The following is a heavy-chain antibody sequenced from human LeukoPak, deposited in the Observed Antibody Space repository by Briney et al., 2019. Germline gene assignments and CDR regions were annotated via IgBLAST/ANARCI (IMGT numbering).Heavy chain of an antibody. Sequence: SETLSLTCTVSGGSISSGSYYWSWIRQPAGKGLEWIGRIYTSGSTNYNPSLKSRVTISVDTSKNQFSLKLSSVTAADTAVYYCARGRGVIIGIDLDYWGQGTLVTVSS. D-gene: IGHD3-10*01. J-gene: IGHJ4*02. CDR1: GGSISSGSYY. CDR3: ARGRGVIIGIDLDY. CDR2: IYTSGST. V-gene: IGHV4-61*02.